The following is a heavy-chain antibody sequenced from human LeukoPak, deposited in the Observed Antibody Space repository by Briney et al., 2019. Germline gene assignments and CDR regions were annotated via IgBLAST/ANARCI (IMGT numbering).Heavy chain of an antibody. J-gene: IGHJ4*02. D-gene: IGHD6-6*01. V-gene: IGHV1-69*01. CDR1: GGTFSSYA. Sequence: ASVKVSCKASGGTFSSYAISWVRQAPGQGLEWKGGIIPIFGTANYAQKFQGRVTITADESTSTAYMELSSLRSEDTAVYYCAYYRAAQLGGALDYWGQGTLVTVSS. CDR2: IIPIFGTA. CDR3: AYYRAAQLGGALDY.